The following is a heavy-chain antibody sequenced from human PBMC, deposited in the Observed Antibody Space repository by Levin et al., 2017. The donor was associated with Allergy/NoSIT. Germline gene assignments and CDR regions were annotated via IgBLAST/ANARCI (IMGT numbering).Heavy chain of an antibody. CDR3: ARGSVYCSGGTCYSDTPDSFDI. D-gene: IGHD2-15*01. J-gene: IGHJ3*02. Sequence: ASVKVSCKASGYPFISYAISWVRQAPGQGIEWMGWISPYNGNTDYAQNPQGRVTLTTETSTNTAYMELRSLRSDDTARYYCARGSVYCSGGTCYSDTPDSFDIWGQGTMVTVSS. CDR2: ISPYNGNT. V-gene: IGHV1-18*01. CDR1: GYPFISYA.